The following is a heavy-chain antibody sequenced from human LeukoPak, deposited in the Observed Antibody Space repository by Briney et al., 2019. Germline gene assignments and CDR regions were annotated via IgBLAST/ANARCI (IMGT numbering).Heavy chain of an antibody. CDR2: INHSGST. CDR1: GGSISSSSYY. Sequence: SETLSLTCTVSGGSISSSSYYWGWIRQPPGKGLEWLGEINHSGSTNYNPSLKSRVTISVDTSKNQFSLKLSSVTAADTAVYYCARDARSGDSSSWGYYYMDAWGKGTTVTISS. CDR3: ARDARSGDSSSWGYYYMDA. V-gene: IGHV4-39*07. J-gene: IGHJ6*03. D-gene: IGHD3-22*01.